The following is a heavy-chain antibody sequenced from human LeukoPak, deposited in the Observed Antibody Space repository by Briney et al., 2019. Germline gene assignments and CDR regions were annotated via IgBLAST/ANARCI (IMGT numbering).Heavy chain of an antibody. D-gene: IGHD3-3*01. CDR2: ITPNSGDA. CDR1: GYTFTGYY. V-gene: IGHV1-2*06. Sequence: GASVKVSCKTSGYTFTGYYVHWVRQAPGQGLEWMGRITPNSGDAIYAQKFRGRATMTRDTSISAAYMELSSLTSDDTAIYYCARDLVGGIWSAGFWGQGTLVTVSS. CDR3: ARDLVGGIWSAGF. J-gene: IGHJ4*02.